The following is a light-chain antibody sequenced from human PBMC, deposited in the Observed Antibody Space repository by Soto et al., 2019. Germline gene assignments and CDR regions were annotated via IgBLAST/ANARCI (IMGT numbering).Light chain of an antibody. CDR2: GAF. V-gene: IGKV3-11*01. J-gene: IGKJ5*01. CDR1: PSVTNY. CDR3: QQSNIWPPVT. Sequence: EIVLTQSPATLSLSPGESATLSCRASPSVTNYLAWYQQKPGQPPRLLIYGAFNRAAGIPARFSGSESGTDFTLTISSLEPEDSAVYYCQQSNIWPPVTCGQGTRLEIK.